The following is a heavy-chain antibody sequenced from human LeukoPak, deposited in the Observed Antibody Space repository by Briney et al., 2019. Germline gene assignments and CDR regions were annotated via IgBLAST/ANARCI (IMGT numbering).Heavy chain of an antibody. V-gene: IGHV1-18*01. CDR1: GYTFTSYG. D-gene: IGHD3-22*01. CDR3: ARGEYYYDSSGYPDY. CDR2: ISAYNGNT. J-gene: IGHJ4*02. Sequence: ASVKVSCKASGYTFTSYGISWVRQAPGQGLEWMGWISAYNGNTNYAQKLQGRVTMTTDTSTSTAYMELRRLRSDDTAVYYCARGEYYYDSSGYPDYWGQGTLVTVSS.